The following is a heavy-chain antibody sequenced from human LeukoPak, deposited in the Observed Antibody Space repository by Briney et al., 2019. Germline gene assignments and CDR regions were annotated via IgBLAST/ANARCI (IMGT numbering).Heavy chain of an antibody. CDR3: ARGEWELLFGYWFDP. CDR2: LGISGDYA. CDR1: GFTLSSYA. D-gene: IGHD1-26*01. J-gene: IGHJ5*02. V-gene: IGHV3-23*01. Sequence: GGSLRLSCVASGFTLSSYAVSWVRQAPGKGLQWVSSLGISGDYAWYAGSVKGRFTISRDSSKNTLYLQMNRLGAEDTAVYYCARGEWELLFGYWFDPWGQGTLVTVSS.